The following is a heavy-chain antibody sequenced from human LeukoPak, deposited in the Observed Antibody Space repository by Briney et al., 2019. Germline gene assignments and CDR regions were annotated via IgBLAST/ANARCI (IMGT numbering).Heavy chain of an antibody. CDR3: ARGYTSGWSNWFDP. V-gene: IGHV4-59*02. J-gene: IGHJ5*02. CDR2: IYYSGSI. CDR1: GGSVSGYY. Sequence: SSETLSLTCSVSGGSVSGYYWRWIRQPPGKGLEWIGYIYYSGSINYNPSLKNRVTISVDTSKNQFSLKLSSVTAADTAVYYCARGYTSGWSNWFDPWGQGTLVTVSS. D-gene: IGHD6-13*01.